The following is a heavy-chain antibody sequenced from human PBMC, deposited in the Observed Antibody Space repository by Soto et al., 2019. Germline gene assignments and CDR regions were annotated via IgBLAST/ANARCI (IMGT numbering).Heavy chain of an antibody. CDR2: IKQDGSEK. CDR1: GFTFSSYW. Sequence: EVQLVESGGGLVQPGGSLRLSCAASGFTFSSYWMSWVRQAPGKGLEWVANIKQDGSEKYYVDSVKGRFTISIDNAENSLFMQMSSLRAEDTAVYYCATETVELATNGWGQGTLVTVSP. CDR3: ATETVELATNG. D-gene: IGHD5-12*01. V-gene: IGHV3-7*01. J-gene: IGHJ4*02.